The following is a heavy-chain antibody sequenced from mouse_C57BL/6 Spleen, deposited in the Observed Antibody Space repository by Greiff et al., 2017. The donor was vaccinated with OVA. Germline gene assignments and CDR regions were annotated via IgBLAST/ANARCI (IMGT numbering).Heavy chain of an antibody. Sequence: VQLQQPGAELVMPGASVKLSCKASGYTFTSYWMHWVKQRPGQGLEWIGEIEPSDSYTNYNQKFKGKSTLTVDKSSSTAYMQLSSLTSEDSAVYYCARRGIYYDYDGGYYFDYWGQGTTLTVSS. CDR2: IEPSDSYT. V-gene: IGHV1-69*01. CDR3: ARRGIYYDYDGGYYFDY. D-gene: IGHD2-4*01. CDR1: GYTFTSYW. J-gene: IGHJ2*01.